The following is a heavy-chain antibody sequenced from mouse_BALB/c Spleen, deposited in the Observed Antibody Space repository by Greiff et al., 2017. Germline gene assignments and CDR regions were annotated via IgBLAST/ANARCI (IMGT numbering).Heavy chain of an antibody. Sequence: DVQLQESGPSLVKPSQTLSLTCSVTGDSITSGYWNWIRKFPGNKLEYMGYISYSGSTYYNPSLKSRISITRDTSKNQYYLQLNSVTTEDTATYYCARPLPHVGWYFDVWGAGTTVTVSS. D-gene: IGHD2-10*01. CDR2: ISYSGST. V-gene: IGHV3-8*02. J-gene: IGHJ1*01. CDR1: GDSITSGY. CDR3: ARPLPHVGWYFDV.